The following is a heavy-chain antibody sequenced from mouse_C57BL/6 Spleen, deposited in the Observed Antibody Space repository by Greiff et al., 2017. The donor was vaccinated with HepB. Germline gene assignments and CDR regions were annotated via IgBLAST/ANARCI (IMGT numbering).Heavy chain of an antibody. V-gene: IGHV1-77*01. CDR1: GYTFTDYY. CDR3: ARSTTVVATNFDY. J-gene: IGHJ2*01. CDR2: IGPGSGST. Sequence: VQLQQPGAELVKPGASVKMSCKASGYTFTDYYINWVKQRPGQGLEWIGKIGPGSGSTYYNEKFKGKATLTADKSSSTAYMQLSSLTSEDSAVYFCARSTTVVATNFDYWGQGTTLTVSS. D-gene: IGHD1-1*01.